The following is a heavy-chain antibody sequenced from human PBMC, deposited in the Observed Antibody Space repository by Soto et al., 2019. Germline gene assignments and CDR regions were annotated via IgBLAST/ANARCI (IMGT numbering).Heavy chain of an antibody. Sequence: GASVKVSCKASGYTFTGYYMHWVRQAPGQGLEWMGWINPNSGGTNYAQKFQGWVTMTRDTSISTAYMELSRLRSDDTAVYYCAREGHSSGWYDYYYYYGMDVWGQGTTVTVSS. D-gene: IGHD6-19*01. CDR2: INPNSGGT. J-gene: IGHJ6*02. CDR3: AREGHSSGWYDYYYYYGMDV. V-gene: IGHV1-2*04. CDR1: GYTFTGYY.